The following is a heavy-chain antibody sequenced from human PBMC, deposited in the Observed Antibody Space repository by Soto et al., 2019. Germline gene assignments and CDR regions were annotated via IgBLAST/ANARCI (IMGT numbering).Heavy chain of an antibody. V-gene: IGHV3-15*01. CDR2: IKSKTDGGTT. D-gene: IGHD3-3*01. CDR3: TTGSTIFGGVIVGNDAFDI. Sequence: GGSLRLSCAASGFTFSNAWMSWVRQAPGKGLEWVGRIKSKTDGGTTDYAAPVKGRFTISRDDSKNTLYLQMNSLKTEDTAVYYCTTGSTIFGGVIVGNDAFDIWGQGTMVTVSS. CDR1: GFTFSNAW. J-gene: IGHJ3*02.